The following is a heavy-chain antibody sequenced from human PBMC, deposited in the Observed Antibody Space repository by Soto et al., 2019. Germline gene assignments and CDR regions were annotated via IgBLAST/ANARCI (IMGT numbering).Heavy chain of an antibody. D-gene: IGHD3-9*01. CDR2: INHSGIT. V-gene: IGHV4-34*01. CDR1: GGSFSGYY. J-gene: IGHJ6*02. CDR3: ARDQRFDPDHYYYYYGMDV. Sequence: PSETLSLTCAVYGGSFSGYYWSWIRQPPGKGLEWLGEINHSGITDYNPSLKSRITISIDTSKKQFSLKLNSVTAADTAVYYCARDQRFDPDHYYYYYGMDVWGQGTTVTVSS.